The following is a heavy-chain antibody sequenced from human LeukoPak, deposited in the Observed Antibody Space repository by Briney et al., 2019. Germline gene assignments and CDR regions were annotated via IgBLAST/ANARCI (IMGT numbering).Heavy chain of an antibody. CDR2: MNPNSGNT. V-gene: IGHV1-8*01. Sequence: ASVKVSCKASGYTFTSYDINWVRQATGQGLEWMGWMNPNSGNTGYAQKFQGRVTMTRNTSISTAYMELSSLRSEDTAVYYCARRRRGPNWFDPWGQGTPVTVSS. D-gene: IGHD1-26*01. CDR1: GYTFTSYD. J-gene: IGHJ5*02. CDR3: ARRRRGPNWFDP.